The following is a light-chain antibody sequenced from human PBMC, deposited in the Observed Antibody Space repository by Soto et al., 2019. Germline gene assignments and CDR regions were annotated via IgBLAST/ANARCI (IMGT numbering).Light chain of an antibody. CDR2: DVS. CDR3: SSYTSSSTYVV. V-gene: IGLV2-14*01. J-gene: IGLJ2*01. CDR1: SSDVGGYNY. Sequence: QSVLTQPASVSGSPGQSITISCTGTSSDVGGYNYVSWYQQHPGKAPKLMIYDVSNRPSGFSNRFSGSKSGNTASLTISGLQAEDDADYYCSSYTSSSTYVVFGGGTKLTVL.